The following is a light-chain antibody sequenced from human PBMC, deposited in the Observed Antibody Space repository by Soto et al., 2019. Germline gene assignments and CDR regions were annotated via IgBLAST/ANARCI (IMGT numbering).Light chain of an antibody. CDR2: GVS. Sequence: EIVMTQSPATLSMSPGERATLSCRASESVSSSLAWYQQKPGQAPRLLIYGVSTRPTGIPARFSGSGSGTEFTLTISSLQSEDFAVYYCQQYKNWPTWTFGQGTKGDIK. V-gene: IGKV3-15*01. CDR1: ESVSSS. J-gene: IGKJ1*01. CDR3: QQYKNWPTWT.